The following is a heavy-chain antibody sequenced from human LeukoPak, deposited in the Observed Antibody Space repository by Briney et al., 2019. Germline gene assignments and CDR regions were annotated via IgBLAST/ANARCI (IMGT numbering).Heavy chain of an antibody. CDR2: ISWDSGTI. Sequence: GGSLRLSCAASGFTFDDYAMHWVRQAPGKGLEWVSGISWDSGTIGYADSVRGRFTISRDNAKNSLYLQMNSLRAEDTAVYYCARGKYGSGYDYWGQGTLVTVSS. D-gene: IGHD3-10*01. V-gene: IGHV3-9*01. CDR3: ARGKYGSGYDY. CDR1: GFTFDDYA. J-gene: IGHJ4*02.